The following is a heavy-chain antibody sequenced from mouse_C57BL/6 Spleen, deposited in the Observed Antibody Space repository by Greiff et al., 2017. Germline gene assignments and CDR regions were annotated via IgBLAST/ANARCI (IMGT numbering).Heavy chain of an antibody. CDR2: IYPGDGDT. V-gene: IGHV1-80*01. CDR1: GYAFSSYW. D-gene: IGHD1-1*01. CDR3: ARSPITTVVAPAY. Sequence: VQLQQSGAELVKPGASVKISCKASGYAFSSYWMNWVKQRPGKGLEWIGQIYPGDGDTNYNGKFKGKATLTADKSSSTAYMQLSSLTSEDSAVYFCARSPITTVVAPAYWGQGTLVTVSA. J-gene: IGHJ3*01.